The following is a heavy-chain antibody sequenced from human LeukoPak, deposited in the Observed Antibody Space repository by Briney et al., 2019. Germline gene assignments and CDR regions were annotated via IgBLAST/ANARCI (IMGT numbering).Heavy chain of an antibody. V-gene: IGHV1-46*01. Sequence: ASVKVSCKASGYTFTSYGISWVRQAPGQGLEWMGIINPSGGSTSYAQKFQGRVTMTRDMSTSTVYMELSSLRSEDTAVYYCAGSIAVAVDFDYWGQGTLVTVSS. CDR1: GYTFTSYG. D-gene: IGHD6-19*01. CDR3: AGSIAVAVDFDY. J-gene: IGHJ4*02. CDR2: INPSGGST.